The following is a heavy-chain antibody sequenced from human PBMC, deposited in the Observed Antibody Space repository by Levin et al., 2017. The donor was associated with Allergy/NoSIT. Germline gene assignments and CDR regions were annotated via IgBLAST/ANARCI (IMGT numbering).Heavy chain of an antibody. J-gene: IGHJ4*02. Sequence: GGSLRLSCAASGFTFSSYSMNWVRQAPGKGLEWVSSISSSSSYIYYADSVKGRFTISRDNAKNSLYLQMNSLRAEDTAVYYCARDLVLGAARIDYWGQGTLVTVSS. D-gene: IGHD3-16*01. CDR3: ARDLVLGAARIDY. CDR1: GFTFSSYS. V-gene: IGHV3-21*01. CDR2: ISSSSSYI.